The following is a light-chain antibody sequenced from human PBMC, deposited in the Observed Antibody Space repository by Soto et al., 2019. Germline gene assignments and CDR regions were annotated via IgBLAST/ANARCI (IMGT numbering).Light chain of an antibody. CDR1: QSIRSH. V-gene: IGKV1-39*01. J-gene: IGKJ1*01. CDR2: GAS. CDR3: HHSYDTPWT. Sequence: DIKMTQSPSSLSAFVGDRVTITCRASQSIRSHLNWYQQKPGKAPKLLIYGASNLQSGVPSRFSGSGSGTDFTLTISSLQPEDFATYYCHHSYDTPWTFGQGTKVEIK.